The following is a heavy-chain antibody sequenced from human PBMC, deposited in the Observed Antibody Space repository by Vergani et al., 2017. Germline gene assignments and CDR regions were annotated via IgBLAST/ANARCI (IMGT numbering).Heavy chain of an antibody. CDR3: SRDPWLSSGSGKQFYGMDV. Sequence: QVQLVQSGAEVKKPGASVKVSCKASGYTFTSYYMHWVRQAPGQGFEWMGRITPLFGTTNIPQKFRGIVTITADKSTGTAYMELSSLKSEDTAMYYCSRDPWLSSGSGKQFYGMDVWGQGTKVTVS. D-gene: IGHD3-10*01. CDR1: GYTFTSYY. J-gene: IGHJ6*02. CDR2: ITPLFGTT. V-gene: IGHV1-46*01.